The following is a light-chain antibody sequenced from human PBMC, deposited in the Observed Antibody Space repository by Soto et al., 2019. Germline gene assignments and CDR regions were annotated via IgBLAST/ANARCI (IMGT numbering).Light chain of an antibody. J-gene: IGKJ4*01. V-gene: IGKV1-5*01. CDR2: AAS. Sequence: DIQITPSPFPLSASIGDRVSLTCLASQSISSRLAWCQQKPGKTPKLLIYAASTLQSGVPSTFSGSGSCTEFTLTNSSLQPEDFSTYYCQQHNNYPLAFGGGTKVDI. CDR1: QSISSR. CDR3: QQHNNYPLA.